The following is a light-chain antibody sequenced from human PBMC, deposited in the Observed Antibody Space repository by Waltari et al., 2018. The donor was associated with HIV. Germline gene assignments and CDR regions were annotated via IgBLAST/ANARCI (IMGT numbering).Light chain of an antibody. Sequence: DIVLTQTPLSLSVTPGQPASISCKSSQSLLHRDGKTYLYWFLQKTGQPPQLLIDEVSNRLSGVPERFSGSGSGTDFTLKISRVEAEDVGLYYCMQSIQVPPTFGPGTKVDIK. CDR3: MQSIQVPPT. CDR1: QSLLHRDGKTY. CDR2: EVS. V-gene: IGKV2D-29*01. J-gene: IGKJ3*01.